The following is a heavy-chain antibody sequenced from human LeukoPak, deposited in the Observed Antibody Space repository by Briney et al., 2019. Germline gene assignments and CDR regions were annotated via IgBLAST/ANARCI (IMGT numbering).Heavy chain of an antibody. CDR1: GGSFSGYY. Sequence: SETLSLTCAVYGGSFSGYYWSWIRQPPGKGLEWIGEINHSGSTNYNPSLKSRVTVSVDTSKNQFSLILTSVTAADTAVYYCARQTGAGLFILPGGQGTLVTVSS. J-gene: IGHJ4*02. CDR3: ARQTGAGLFILP. D-gene: IGHD3-3*01. V-gene: IGHV4-34*01. CDR2: INHSGST.